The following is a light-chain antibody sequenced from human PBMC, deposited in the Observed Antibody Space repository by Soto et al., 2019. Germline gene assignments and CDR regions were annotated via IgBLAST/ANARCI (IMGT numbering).Light chain of an antibody. Sequence: DVQMTQSPSSLSASVGDTVTITCRASQGIAFYLAWFQQRPGKAPNLLISAASNLQSGVPSRFSGSGSGTDFTLTISSLQPDDVATYYCQKYDTAPFTFGPGTRVDVK. CDR1: QGIAFY. V-gene: IGKV1-27*01. CDR2: AAS. CDR3: QKYDTAPFT. J-gene: IGKJ3*01.